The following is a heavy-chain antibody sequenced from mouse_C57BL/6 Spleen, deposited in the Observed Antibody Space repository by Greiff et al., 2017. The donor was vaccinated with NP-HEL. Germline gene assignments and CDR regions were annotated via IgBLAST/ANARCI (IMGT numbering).Heavy chain of an antibody. J-gene: IGHJ3*01. CDR1: GYTFTSYW. CDR3: ASKLGAY. CDR2: IDPSDSYT. Sequence: QVQLQQPGAELVKPGASVKLSCKASGYTFTSYWMHWVKQRPGQGLEWIGEIDPSDSYTNYNQKFKGKSTLTVDKSSSTAYMQLSSLTSEDSAVYYCASKLGAYWGQGTLVTVSA. D-gene: IGHD4-1*01. V-gene: IGHV1-69*01.